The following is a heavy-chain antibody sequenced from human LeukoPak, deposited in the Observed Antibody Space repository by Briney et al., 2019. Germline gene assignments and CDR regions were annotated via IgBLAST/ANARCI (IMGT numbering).Heavy chain of an antibody. CDR1: GGSISSSSYY. V-gene: IGHV4-39*07. J-gene: IGHJ5*02. CDR3: GAEWELLFGPTSRFDP. D-gene: IGHD1-26*01. CDR2: IYYSGST. Sequence: SETLSLTCTVSGGSISSSSYYWGWIRQPPGKGLEWIGSIYYSGSTYYNPSLKSRVTISVDTSKNQFSLKLSSVTAADTAVYYCGAEWELLFGPTSRFDPWGQGTLVTVSS.